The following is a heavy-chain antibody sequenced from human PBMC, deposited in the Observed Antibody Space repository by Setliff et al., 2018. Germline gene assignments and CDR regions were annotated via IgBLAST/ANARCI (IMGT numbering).Heavy chain of an antibody. CDR3: ARADYSSSLHYFDC. V-gene: IGHV1-18*01. D-gene: IGHD6-13*01. Sequence: GASVKVSCKASGYTFTSYGISWVRQAPGQGLEWMGWISAYNGNTNYAQKLQGRVTVTTDTFTNTGYVELRSLRSDDTAFYYCARADYSSSLHYFDCWGQGTLVTVSS. CDR1: GYTFTSYG. CDR2: ISAYNGNT. J-gene: IGHJ4*02.